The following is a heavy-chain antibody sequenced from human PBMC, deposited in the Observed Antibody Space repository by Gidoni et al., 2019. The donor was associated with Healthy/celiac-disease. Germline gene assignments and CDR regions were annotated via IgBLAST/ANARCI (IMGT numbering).Heavy chain of an antibody. Sequence: QVQLVPSGAEVKKPGASVKVSCKASGYTFTSHYMHWVRQAPGQGLEWMGIINPSGGSTSYAQKFQGRVTMTRDTSTSTVYMELSSLRSEDTAVYYCARGVPYCGGDCYSPPYYYYYMDVWGKGTTVTVSS. CDR2: INPSGGST. V-gene: IGHV1-46*01. J-gene: IGHJ6*03. CDR3: ARGVPYCGGDCYSPPYYYYYMDV. D-gene: IGHD2-21*01. CDR1: GYTFTSHY.